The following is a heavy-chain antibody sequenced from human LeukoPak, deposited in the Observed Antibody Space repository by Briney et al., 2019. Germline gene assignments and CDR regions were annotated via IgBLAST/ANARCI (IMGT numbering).Heavy chain of an antibody. V-gene: IGHV5-10-1*01. CDR2: IDPSDSYT. CDR3: AVAATNYYGMDV. D-gene: IGHD2-15*01. CDR1: GYSLTSYW. Sequence: GESLKISCKGSGYSLTSYWISWVRQMPGKGLEWMGRIDPSDSYTNYSPSFQGHVTISADKSISTAYLQWSSLKASDTAMYYCAVAATNYYGMDVWGKGTTVTVSS. J-gene: IGHJ6*04.